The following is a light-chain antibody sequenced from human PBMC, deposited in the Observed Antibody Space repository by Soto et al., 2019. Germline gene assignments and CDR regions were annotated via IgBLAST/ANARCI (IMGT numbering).Light chain of an antibody. Sequence: QSVLTQPASVSGSPGQSITISCTGTSSDVGGYNYVSWYQQHPGKAPKLMIYEVSNRPSGVSNRFSGSKSDNTASLTISGLQPEDEADYYCSSYTSSSTYVFGTGTKVIVL. CDR1: SSDVGGYNY. V-gene: IGLV2-14*01. J-gene: IGLJ1*01. CDR3: SSYTSSSTYV. CDR2: EVS.